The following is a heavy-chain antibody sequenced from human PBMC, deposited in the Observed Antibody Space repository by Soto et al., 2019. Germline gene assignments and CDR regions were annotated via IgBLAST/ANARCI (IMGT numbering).Heavy chain of an antibody. CDR1: GGSISSSSYY. D-gene: IGHD3-9*01. J-gene: IGHJ4*02. CDR3: ARHRRYYDILTGYYIDPKDFDS. V-gene: IGHV4-39*01. CDR2: IYYSGST. Sequence: SETLSLTCTVSGGSISSSSYYWGWIRQPPGKGLEWIGSIYYSGSTYYNPSLKSRVTISVDTSKNQFSLKLSSVTAADTAVYYCARHRRYYDILTGYYIDPKDFDSWGQGTLLTVSS.